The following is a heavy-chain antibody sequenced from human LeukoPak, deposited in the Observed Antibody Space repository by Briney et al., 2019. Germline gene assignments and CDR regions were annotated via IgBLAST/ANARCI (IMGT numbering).Heavy chain of an antibody. J-gene: IGHJ3*02. Sequence: SETLSLTCTVSGGSISSYYWSWIRQPPGKGLEWIGYIYYSRSTDYNPSLKSRVTISVDTSKNQFSLKLGSVTAADTAMYYCARVTATMVRGVIMVDAFDIWGQGTMVTVSS. CDR3: ARVTATMVRGVIMVDAFDI. V-gene: IGHV4-59*01. D-gene: IGHD3-10*01. CDR2: IYYSRST. CDR1: GGSISSYY.